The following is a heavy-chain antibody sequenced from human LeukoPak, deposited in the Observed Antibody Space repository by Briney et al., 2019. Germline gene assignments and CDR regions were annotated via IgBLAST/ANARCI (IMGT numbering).Heavy chain of an antibody. CDR2: ISGSGGST. V-gene: IGHV3-23*01. Sequence: PGGSLRLSCAASGFTFSSYAMSWVRQAPGKGLEWVSAISGSGGSTYYADSVKGRFTISRDNSKNTLYLQMNCLRAEDTAVYYCAKDGDQYYYDSSGYYYHDYWGQGTLVTVSS. CDR1: GFTFSSYA. CDR3: AKDGDQYYYDSSGYYYHDY. J-gene: IGHJ4*02. D-gene: IGHD3-22*01.